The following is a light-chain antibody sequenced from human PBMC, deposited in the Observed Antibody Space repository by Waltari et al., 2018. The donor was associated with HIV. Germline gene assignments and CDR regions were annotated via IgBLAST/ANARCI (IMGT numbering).Light chain of an antibody. CDR3: HQEQNWPRT. CDR1: QSVSSD. CDR2: GAS. V-gene: IGKV3-15*01. J-gene: IGKJ1*01. Sequence: EIVMTQSPASLSVSPGERVTLSCRARQSVSSDVAWYQQKPGLAPRLLIYGASTRDTGIPPRFSGSGAGTAGTLTSSSLHSEDFAGEDGHQEQNWPRTFGQGTKVEIK.